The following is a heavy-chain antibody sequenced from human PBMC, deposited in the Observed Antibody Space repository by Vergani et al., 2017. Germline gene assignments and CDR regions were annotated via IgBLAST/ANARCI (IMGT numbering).Heavy chain of an antibody. CDR2: IYYSGST. Sequence: QVQLQESGPGLVKPSETLSLTSTVSGGSISSYYWSWIRQPPGKGLEWIGYIYYSGSTNYNPSLKSRVTISVDTSKNQFSLKLSSVTAADTAAYYCARAPESRRMTHFDYWGQGTLVTVSS. D-gene: IGHD1-14*01. J-gene: IGHJ4*02. CDR1: GGSISSYY. V-gene: IGHV4-59*01. CDR3: ARAPESRRMTHFDY.